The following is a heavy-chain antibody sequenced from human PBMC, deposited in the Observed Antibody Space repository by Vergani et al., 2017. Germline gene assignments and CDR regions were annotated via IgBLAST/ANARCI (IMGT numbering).Heavy chain of an antibody. D-gene: IGHD5-18*01. J-gene: IGHJ4*02. Sequence: QVQLQESGPGLVKPSETLSLTCTVSGDSISSYYWSWIRQPPGKGLEWIGYIYYSGSTDYNPSLKSRVTISVDTSKNQFSLRLSSVTAAGTAVYYCARDRGDTAMPDYFDYWGQGTLVIVSS. CDR1: GDSISSYY. V-gene: IGHV4-59*01. CDR2: IYYSGST. CDR3: ARDRGDTAMPDYFDY.